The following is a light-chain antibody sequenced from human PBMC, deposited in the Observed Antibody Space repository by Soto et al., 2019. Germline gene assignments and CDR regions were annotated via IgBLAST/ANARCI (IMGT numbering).Light chain of an antibody. CDR2: DTF. J-gene: IGKJ3*01. V-gene: IGKV3-11*01. CDR1: QSVSSN. Sequence: EIVITQSPATLSVSPGERATLSCRASQSVSSNLAWYQQKPGQAPRLLIYDTFNRATGILARFSGSGSGTECTLTINNLDPEDFAVDYCQQRSNWPFTFGPGTKVDNK. CDR3: QQRSNWPFT.